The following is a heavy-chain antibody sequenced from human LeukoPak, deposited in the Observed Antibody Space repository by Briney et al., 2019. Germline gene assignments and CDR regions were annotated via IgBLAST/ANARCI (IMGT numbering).Heavy chain of an antibody. V-gene: IGHV4-59*08. CDR1: GGSISSYY. CDR3: ARHGDVLYFDY. D-gene: IGHD5-24*01. Sequence: SETLSLTCTVSGGSISSYYWSWIRQPPGKGLEWIGYIYFSGTTNYNPSLKSRVTISVDTSKNQFSLKLSSVTAADTAVYYCARHGDVLYFDYWGQGTLVTVSS. J-gene: IGHJ4*02. CDR2: IYFSGTT.